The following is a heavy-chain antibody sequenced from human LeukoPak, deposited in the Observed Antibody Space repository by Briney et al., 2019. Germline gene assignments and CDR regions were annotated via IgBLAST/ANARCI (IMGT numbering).Heavy chain of an antibody. V-gene: IGHV3-23*01. CDR2: ISPSGDRT. CDR3: AIMHGYYDGSGFWVQ. Sequence: GGSLRLSCVASGFSFSSYDMHWVRQAPGKGLEWVSFISPSGDRTSNADSVEGRFTISRDNTRNTLYLQMNSLRDEGTGVYYCAIMHGYYDGSGFWVQWGQGTLVTVSS. D-gene: IGHD3-22*01. J-gene: IGHJ4*02. CDR1: GFSFSSYD.